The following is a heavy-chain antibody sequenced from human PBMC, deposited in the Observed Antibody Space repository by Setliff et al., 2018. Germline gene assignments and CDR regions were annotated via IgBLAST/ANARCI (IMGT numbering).Heavy chain of an antibody. D-gene: IGHD3-16*01. Sequence: GGSLRLSCAASGFTVSSNYMSWVRQAPGKGLEWVANIKQDGSEKYYVDSVKGRFTISRDNAKNSLYLQMNSLRAEDTAVYYCASDGGEYWSQGTLVTVSS. CDR1: GFTVSSNY. J-gene: IGHJ4*02. V-gene: IGHV3-7*01. CDR3: ASDGGEY. CDR2: IKQDGSEK.